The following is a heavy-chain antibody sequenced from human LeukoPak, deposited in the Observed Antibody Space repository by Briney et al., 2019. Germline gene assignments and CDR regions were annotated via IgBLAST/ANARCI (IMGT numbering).Heavy chain of an antibody. CDR2: ISYDGSNK. V-gene: IGHV3-30-3*01. Sequence: PGGSLRLSCAASGFTFSSYAMHWVRQAPGKGLERVAVISYDGSNKYYADSVKGRFTISRDNSKNTLYLQMNSLRAEDTTVYYCARGGYYYDSSGHPDYFDYWGQGTLVTVSS. J-gene: IGHJ4*02. CDR3: ARGGYYYDSSGHPDYFDY. D-gene: IGHD3-22*01. CDR1: GFTFSSYA.